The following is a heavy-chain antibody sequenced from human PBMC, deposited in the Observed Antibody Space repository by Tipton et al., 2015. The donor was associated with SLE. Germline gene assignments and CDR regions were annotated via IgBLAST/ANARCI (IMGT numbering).Heavy chain of an antibody. CDR1: GYSISSGYY. CDR3: ARGGYYYGSGSYYYFDY. Sequence: LRLSCAVSGYSISSGYYWGWIRQPPGKGLEWIGSIYHSGSTYYNPSLKSRVTISVDRSKNQFSLKLSSVTAADTAVYYCARGGYYYGSGSYYYFDYWGQGTLVTVSS. J-gene: IGHJ4*02. V-gene: IGHV4-38-2*01. CDR2: IYHSGST. D-gene: IGHD3-10*01.